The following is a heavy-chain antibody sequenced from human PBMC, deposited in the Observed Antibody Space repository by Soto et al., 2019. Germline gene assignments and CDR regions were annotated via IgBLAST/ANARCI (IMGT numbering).Heavy chain of an antibody. D-gene: IGHD1-26*01. J-gene: IGHJ4*02. CDR1: GFTFSSYA. Sequence: GGSLTLSCAASGFTFSSYAMSWVRQAAWKGLEWVSSVSGSVSTTYYADSVNGRLTISRDNSKKTLYLQMNSQRAEDTGVYYCEKIQMFDGVSELRGWVDSWGQGT. CDR3: EKIQMFDGVSELRGWVDS. CDR2: VSGSVSTT. V-gene: IGHV3-23*01.